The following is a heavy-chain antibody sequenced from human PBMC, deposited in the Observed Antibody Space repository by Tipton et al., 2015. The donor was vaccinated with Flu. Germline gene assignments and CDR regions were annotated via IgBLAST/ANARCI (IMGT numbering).Heavy chain of an antibody. CDR1: GFSFSSFE. CDR2: ISSSGSTI. J-gene: IGHJ6*02. D-gene: IGHD3-3*01. Sequence: VQSGGSLRLSCSASGFSFSSFEMNWVRQAPGKGLEWVSHISSSGSTINYADSVKGRFTISRDNAKNSLYLQMNSLRAEDTAVYYCARDHPPSITVLGEITDYFGMAVWGQGTTVTVSS. CDR3: ARDHPPSITVLGEITDYFGMAV. V-gene: IGHV3-48*03.